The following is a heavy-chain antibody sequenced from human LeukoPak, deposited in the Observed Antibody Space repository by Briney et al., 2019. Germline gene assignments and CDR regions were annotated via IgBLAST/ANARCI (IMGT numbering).Heavy chain of an antibody. Sequence: GGSLRLSRAASGFTFNTYTMNWVRQAPGKGLEWVANIKHDESEKNYLDSVKGRFTISRDNAQNSLYLQMNGLRVEDTAVYYCTRRLDDWGQGTLVTVSS. J-gene: IGHJ4*02. CDR1: GFTFNTYT. V-gene: IGHV3-7*01. D-gene: IGHD3-16*01. CDR3: TRRLDD. CDR2: IKHDESEK.